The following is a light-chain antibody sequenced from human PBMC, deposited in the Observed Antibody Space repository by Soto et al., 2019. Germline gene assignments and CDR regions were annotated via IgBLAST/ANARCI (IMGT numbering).Light chain of an antibody. CDR1: QSISGS. CDR3: QQSNSYSGT. CDR2: KAS. V-gene: IGKV1-5*03. J-gene: IGKJ1*01. Sequence: DIHMTQSPTSLSAAVRGRVTITGPASQSISGSLNWYQQKQGNAPKLLTYKASSLESGVPSRFSGSGSGTEVTITISSLQTDDGATYDCQQSNSYSGTFGQGTKV.